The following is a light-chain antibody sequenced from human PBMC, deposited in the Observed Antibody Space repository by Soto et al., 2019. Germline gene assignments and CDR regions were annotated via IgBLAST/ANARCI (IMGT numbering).Light chain of an antibody. CDR3: QSYDSSLSGVV. CDR2: GNN. Sequence: QSVLTQPPSASGTPGQRVTISCSGSNSNIGAGYDVHWYLHLPGTAPKLLIYGNNNRPSGVPDRFSGSKSGSSASLAITGLQAEDEADYYCQSYDSSLSGVVFGGGTKLTVL. J-gene: IGLJ2*01. V-gene: IGLV1-40*01. CDR1: NSNIGAGYD.